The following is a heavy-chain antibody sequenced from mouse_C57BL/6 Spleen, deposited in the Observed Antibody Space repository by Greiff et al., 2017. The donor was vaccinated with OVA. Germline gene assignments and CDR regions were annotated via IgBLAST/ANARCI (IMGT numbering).Heavy chain of an antibody. Sequence: EVQRVESGGGLVKPGGSLKLSCAASGFTFSDYGMHWVRQAPEKGLEWVAYISSGSSTIYYADTVKGRFTISRDNAKNTLFLQMTSLRSEDTAMYYCARGNYYDYDDYAMDYWGQGTSVTVSS. CDR1: GFTFSDYG. D-gene: IGHD2-4*01. V-gene: IGHV5-17*01. CDR3: ARGNYYDYDDYAMDY. CDR2: ISSGSSTI. J-gene: IGHJ4*01.